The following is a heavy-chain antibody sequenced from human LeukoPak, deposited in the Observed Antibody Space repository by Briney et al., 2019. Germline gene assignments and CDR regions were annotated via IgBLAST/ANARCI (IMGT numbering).Heavy chain of an antibody. Sequence: GGSLRLSCAASGFTFSSYWMSWVRQAPGKGLEWVANIKQDGSEKYYVDSVKGRFTISRDNAKNSLYLQMNSLRAEDTAVYYCARDESGYSYAIDYWGQGTLVTVSS. CDR1: GFTFSSYW. CDR3: ARDESGYSYAIDY. D-gene: IGHD5-18*01. CDR2: IKQDGSEK. V-gene: IGHV3-7*01. J-gene: IGHJ4*02.